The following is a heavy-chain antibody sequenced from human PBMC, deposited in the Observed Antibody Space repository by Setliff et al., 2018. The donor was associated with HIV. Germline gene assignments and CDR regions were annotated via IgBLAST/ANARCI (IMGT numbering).Heavy chain of an antibody. V-gene: IGHV4-61*09. J-gene: IGHJ4*02. CDR2: IYTSGST. Sequence: SETLSLTCTVSGGSISSGSYYWSWIRQPAGKGLEWIGHIYTSGSTNYNPSLKSRVTISVDTPKNQFSLKLNSVTAADTAVYYCARASTSIGPFNDYWGQGTLVTVSS. CDR3: ARASTSIGPFNDY. CDR1: GGSISSGSYY.